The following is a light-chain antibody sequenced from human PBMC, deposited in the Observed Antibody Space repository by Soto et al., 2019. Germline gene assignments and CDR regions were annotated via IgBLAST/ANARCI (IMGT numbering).Light chain of an antibody. CDR2: GAS. J-gene: IGKJ1*01. CDR1: QSVNSAY. CDR3: QLYGSSPTWA. V-gene: IGKV3-20*01. Sequence: EIVLTQSPGTLSLSPGERATLSCRASQSVNSAYVAWYQQNPGQAPRVLIYGASTRATGIPHRFSGSGSGTEFSLSISSLEPEDSAMYYCQLYGSSPTWAFGQGTKVEIK.